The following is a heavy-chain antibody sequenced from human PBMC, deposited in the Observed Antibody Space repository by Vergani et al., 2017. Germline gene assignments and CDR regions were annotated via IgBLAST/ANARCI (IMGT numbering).Heavy chain of an antibody. CDR2: ISGSGGST. D-gene: IGHD2-15*01. CDR3: ARVPGYCSGGSCYYYYYYGMDV. J-gene: IGHJ6*02. V-gene: IGHV3-23*04. CDR1: GFTFSSYW. Sequence: EVQLVESGGGLVQPGGSLRLSCAASGFTFSSYWMHWVRQAPGKGLEWVSAISGSGGSTYYADSVKGRFTVSRDNSKNTLYLQMNSLRAEDTAVYYCARVPGYCSGGSCYYYYYYGMDVWGQGTTVTVSS.